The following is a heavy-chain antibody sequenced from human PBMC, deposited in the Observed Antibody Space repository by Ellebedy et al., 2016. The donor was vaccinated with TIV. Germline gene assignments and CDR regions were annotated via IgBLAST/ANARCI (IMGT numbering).Heavy chain of an antibody. J-gene: IGHJ6*02. CDR3: ARGRERLGYYGMDV. D-gene: IGHD6-25*01. CDR2: INADGSSA. V-gene: IGHV3-74*01. Sequence: GESLKISCAASGITFSGLTFSSFWMQWVRQPPGQGLVWVSRINADGSSADYADSVKGRFTNSRDKAKNTLDLEMNSLRAEDTAVYYCARGRERLGYYGMDVWGQGTTVTVSS. CDR1: GITFSGLTFSSFW.